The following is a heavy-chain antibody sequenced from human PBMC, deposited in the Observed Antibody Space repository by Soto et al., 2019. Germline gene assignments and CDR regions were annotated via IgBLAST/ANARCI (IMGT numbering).Heavy chain of an antibody. Sequence: SVKVSCKASGGTFSSYAISWVRQAPGQGLEWMGGIIPIFGTANYAQKFQGRVTITADESTSTAYMELSSLRSEDTAVHYCAREEMATTHDAFDIWGQGTMVTVSS. D-gene: IGHD5-12*01. V-gene: IGHV1-69*13. CDR3: AREEMATTHDAFDI. J-gene: IGHJ3*02. CDR1: GGTFSSYA. CDR2: IIPIFGTA.